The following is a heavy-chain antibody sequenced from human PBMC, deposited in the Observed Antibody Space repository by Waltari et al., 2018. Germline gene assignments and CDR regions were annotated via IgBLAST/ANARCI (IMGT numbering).Heavy chain of an antibody. D-gene: IGHD2-2*01. CDR3: AREYCSSTSCYPRYMDV. CDR1: GGTFSSYA. CDR2: IIPIFGTA. Sequence: QVQLVQSGAEVKKPGSSVKVSCKASGGTFSSYAISWVRQAPGQGLEWMGGIIPIFGTANYAQKFQGRVTITADESTSTAYMELSSLRSEDTAVYYCAREYCSSTSCYPRYMDVWGKGTTVTISS. J-gene: IGHJ6*03. V-gene: IGHV1-69*12.